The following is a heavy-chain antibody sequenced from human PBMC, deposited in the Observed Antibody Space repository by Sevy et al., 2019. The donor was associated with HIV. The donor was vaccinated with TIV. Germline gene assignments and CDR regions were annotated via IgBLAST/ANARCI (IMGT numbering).Heavy chain of an antibody. V-gene: IGHV3-7*01. J-gene: IGHJ4*02. CDR2: IKGDGSDK. CDR1: GFTFSANW. CDR3: ATGPFGELKS. D-gene: IGHD3-16*01. Sequence: GGSLRLSCAASGFTFSANWMNWVRQAPGKGLEWVANIKGDGSDKHYVDSVEGRFTISRDNAKNLLYLQMNTLRVEDRAVISVATGPFGELKSGGQGTL.